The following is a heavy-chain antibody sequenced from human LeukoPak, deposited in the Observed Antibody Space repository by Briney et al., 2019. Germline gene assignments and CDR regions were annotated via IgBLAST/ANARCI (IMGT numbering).Heavy chain of an antibody. D-gene: IGHD3-10*01. CDR2: VYSDGST. Sequence: GGSLRLSCAASGLTVRNNYMSWVRQAPGKGLEWVSVVYSDGSTYYEDSVKGRFTISRDTSKNTLSLRMNSLRVEDTAVYYCAREKGRGVISPYYDYWGQGTLVTVS. CDR1: GLTVRNNY. J-gene: IGHJ4*02. CDR3: AREKGRGVISPYYDY. V-gene: IGHV3-53*01.